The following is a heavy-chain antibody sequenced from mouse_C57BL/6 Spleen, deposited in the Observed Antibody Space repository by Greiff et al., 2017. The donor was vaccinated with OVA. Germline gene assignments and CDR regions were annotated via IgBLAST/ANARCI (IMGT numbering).Heavy chain of an antibody. CDR2: ISSGGSYT. Sequence: EVMLVESGGDLVKPGGSLKLSCAASGFTFSSYGMSWVRQTPDKRLEWVATISSGGSYTYYPDSVKGRFTISRDNAKNTLYLQMSSLKSEDTAMYYCARHPLHYGSSYVDYWGQGTTLTVSS. J-gene: IGHJ2*01. V-gene: IGHV5-6*01. CDR1: GFTFSSYG. D-gene: IGHD1-1*01. CDR3: ARHPLHYGSSYVDY.